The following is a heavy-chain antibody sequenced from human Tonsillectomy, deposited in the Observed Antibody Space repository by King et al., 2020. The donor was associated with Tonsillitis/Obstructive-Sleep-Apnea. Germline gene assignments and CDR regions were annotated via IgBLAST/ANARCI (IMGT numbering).Heavy chain of an antibody. J-gene: IGHJ3*02. D-gene: IGHD1-26*01. Sequence: VQLVESGGGLVQPGRSLRLSCTASGFTFGYYGMSWVRQAPGKGLEWVGFIRSKTYGGTTEYAASVKGRFTISRDDSKSIVYLQMNSLKTEDTAVYFCTRVGNSGSYSFDIWGQGTMVAVSS. CDR2: IRSKTYGGTT. CDR3: TRVGNSGSYSFDI. V-gene: IGHV3-49*04. CDR1: GFTFGYYG.